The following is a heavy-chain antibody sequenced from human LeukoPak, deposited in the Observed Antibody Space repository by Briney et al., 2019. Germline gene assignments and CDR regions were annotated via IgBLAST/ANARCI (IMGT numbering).Heavy chain of an antibody. V-gene: IGHV1-2*02. CDR2: INCNSGGT. D-gene: IGHD3-10*01. CDR1: GYIFTGYY. CDR3: PRDLTMVEGVSDPRIRGH. J-gene: IGHJ4*02. Sequence: ASVQVSCKASGYIFTGYYMHWVRQPAGQGLEWMGWINCNSGGTKYAQKFQGRRSIARETYISPAYLELSRLRSDDTAVYYFPRDLTMVEGVSDPRIRGHWGEGALVTVSS.